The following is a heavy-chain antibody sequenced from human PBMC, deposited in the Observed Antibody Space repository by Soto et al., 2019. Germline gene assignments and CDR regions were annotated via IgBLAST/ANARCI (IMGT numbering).Heavy chain of an antibody. CDR3: ARSAVAVHAFDI. V-gene: IGHV4-34*01. D-gene: IGHD6-19*01. J-gene: IGHJ3*02. CDR2: INHSGST. Sequence: SETLSLTCAVYGGSFSGYYWSWIRQPPGKGLEWIGEINHSGSTNYNPSLKSRVTISVDTSKNQFSLKLSSVTAADTAVYYCARSAVAVHAFDIWGQGTMVXVSS. CDR1: GGSFSGYY.